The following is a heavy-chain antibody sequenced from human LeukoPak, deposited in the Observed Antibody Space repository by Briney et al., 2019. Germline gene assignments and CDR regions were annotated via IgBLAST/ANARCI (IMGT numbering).Heavy chain of an antibody. CDR3: AAEEYSGSYRDLDY. J-gene: IGHJ4*02. Sequence: ASVNVSCKVSGYTLTELSMHWVRQAPGKGLEWMGGFDPEDGETIYAQKFQGRVTITADESTSTAYMELSSLRSEDTAVYYCAAEEYSGSYRDLDYWGQGTLVTVSS. D-gene: IGHD1-26*01. V-gene: IGHV1-24*01. CDR1: GYTLTELS. CDR2: FDPEDGET.